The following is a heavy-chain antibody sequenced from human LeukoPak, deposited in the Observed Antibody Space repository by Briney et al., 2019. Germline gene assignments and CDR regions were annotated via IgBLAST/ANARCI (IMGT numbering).Heavy chain of an antibody. D-gene: IGHD6-19*01. J-gene: IGHJ6*02. CDR1: GFTFSSYA. Sequence: TGGSLRLSCAASGFTFSSYAMSWVRQAPGKGLEWVSTISGSGGSTYYVDSVRGRFTISRDNSKNTLYLQMHSLRAEDTAVYYCTKREYSSGSYGMDVWGQGTTVTVSS. V-gene: IGHV3-23*01. CDR3: TKREYSSGSYGMDV. CDR2: ISGSGGST.